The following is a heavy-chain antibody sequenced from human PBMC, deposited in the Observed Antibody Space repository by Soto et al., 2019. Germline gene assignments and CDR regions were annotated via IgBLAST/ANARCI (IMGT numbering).Heavy chain of an antibody. D-gene: IGHD3-10*01. CDR2: INGDGSRS. V-gene: IGHV3-74*01. CDR1: GFTFSDYW. J-gene: IGHJ6*02. Sequence: EVQLVESGGGLVQPGGSLRLSCATSGFTFSDYWIHWVRQAPGKGLVWVSRINGDGSRSDYADSVKGRFTIYRDNAENTVYLQMNSLSAEDTAVYFCARGIRGKYGMDVWCHGTTITVSS. CDR3: ARGIRGKYGMDV.